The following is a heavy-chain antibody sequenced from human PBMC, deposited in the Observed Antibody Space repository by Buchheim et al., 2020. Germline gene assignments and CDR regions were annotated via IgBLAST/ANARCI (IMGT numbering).Heavy chain of an antibody. Sequence: QVQLVESGGGVVQPGRSLRLSCAASGFTFSSYGMHWVRQAPGKGLEWVAVISYDGSNKYYADSVKGRFTISRDNSKNTLSLQMNSLRAEDTAVYYCAKDSGYGDSIDCWGQGTL. D-gene: IGHD4-17*01. V-gene: IGHV3-30*18. CDR2: ISYDGSNK. CDR1: GFTFSSYG. J-gene: IGHJ4*02. CDR3: AKDSGYGDSIDC.